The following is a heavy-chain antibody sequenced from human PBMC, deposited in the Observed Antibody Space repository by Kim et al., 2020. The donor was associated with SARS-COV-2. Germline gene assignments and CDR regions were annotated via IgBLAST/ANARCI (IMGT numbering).Heavy chain of an antibody. V-gene: IGHV3-9*01. CDR3: APGGSSGGTNVDY. CDR1: GFTFGDYA. CDR2: ISWNSGSI. D-gene: IGHD2-15*01. Sequence: GGSLRLSCAASGFTFGDYAMHWVRQAPGKGLEWVSGISWNSGSIGYADSVKGRFTISRDNAKNSLYLQMNSLRAEDTALYYCAPGGSSGGTNVDYWGQGTLVTVSS. J-gene: IGHJ4*02.